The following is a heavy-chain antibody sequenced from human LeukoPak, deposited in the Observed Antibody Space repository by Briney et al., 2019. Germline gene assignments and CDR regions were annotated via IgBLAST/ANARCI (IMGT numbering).Heavy chain of an antibody. Sequence: PGGSLRLSCAASGFTFDDYAMHWVRQAPGKGLEWVSLISWDGGSTYYADSVKGRFTISRDNSKNSLYLQMNSLRAEDTALYYCAKDTAYGDYGGVDYWGQGTLVTVSS. V-gene: IGHV3-43D*03. J-gene: IGHJ4*02. D-gene: IGHD4-17*01. CDR3: AKDTAYGDYGGVDY. CDR1: GFTFDDYA. CDR2: ISWDGGST.